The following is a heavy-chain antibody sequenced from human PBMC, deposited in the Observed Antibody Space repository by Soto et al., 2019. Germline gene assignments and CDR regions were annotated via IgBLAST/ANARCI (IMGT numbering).Heavy chain of an antibody. Sequence: GESLKISCKGSGYSFNNYWIGWVRQMPGKGLEWMGIIYPGDSNSRYSPSFQGQVTISADKSITTAYLQWSSLKASDSAVYYCARRWTAGAYDIWGLGTMVTVSS. CDR3: ARRWTAGAYDI. D-gene: IGHD6-13*01. CDR2: IYPGDSNS. CDR1: GYSFNNYW. J-gene: IGHJ3*02. V-gene: IGHV5-51*01.